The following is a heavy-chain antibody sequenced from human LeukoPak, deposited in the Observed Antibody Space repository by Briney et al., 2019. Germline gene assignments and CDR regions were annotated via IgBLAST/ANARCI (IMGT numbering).Heavy chain of an antibody. V-gene: IGHV3-64D*06. CDR3: VKEYSSGSSYYYYGMDV. D-gene: IGHD6-19*01. Sequence: PGGSLRLSCSASGFTFSSYAMHWVRQAPGKGLEYVSAISSNGGSTYYADSVKGRFTISRDNSKNTLCLQMSSLRAEDTAVYYCVKEYSSGSSYYYYGMDVWGQGTTVTVSS. CDR2: ISSNGGST. CDR1: GFTFSSYA. J-gene: IGHJ6*02.